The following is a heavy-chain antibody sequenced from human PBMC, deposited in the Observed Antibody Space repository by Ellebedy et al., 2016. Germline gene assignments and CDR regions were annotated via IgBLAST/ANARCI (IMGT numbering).Heavy chain of an antibody. Sequence: GGSLRLSCKGSGYNFTTHWIGWVRQKSGKGLEWMGIIYPGDLDARYSPSFQGQVTTSADKSISTAYLQWSSLKASDTAMYFCARRRYCSGGVCYTPDFDSWGQGTLVTVSS. CDR1: GYNFTTHW. CDR3: ARRRYCSGGVCYTPDFDS. D-gene: IGHD2-8*02. CDR2: IYPGDLDA. V-gene: IGHV5-51*01. J-gene: IGHJ4*02.